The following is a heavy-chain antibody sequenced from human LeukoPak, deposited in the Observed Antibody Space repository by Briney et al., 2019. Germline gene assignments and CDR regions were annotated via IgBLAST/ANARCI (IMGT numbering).Heavy chain of an antibody. V-gene: IGHV1-24*01. Sequence: ASVKGSCKVSGYTLTELSMHGVRQAPGKGLGWRGGFDPEDGETIYAQKFQGRVTMTEDTSTDTAYMELSSLRSEDTAVYYCATVGATQNWYFDLWGRGTLVTVSS. CDR1: GYTLTELS. CDR2: FDPEDGET. J-gene: IGHJ2*01. D-gene: IGHD1-26*01. CDR3: ATVGATQNWYFDL.